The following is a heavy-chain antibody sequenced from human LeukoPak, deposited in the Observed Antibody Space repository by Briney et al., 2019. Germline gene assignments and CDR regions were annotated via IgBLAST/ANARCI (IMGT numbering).Heavy chain of an antibody. J-gene: IGHJ4*02. D-gene: IGHD2-15*01. Sequence: AGSLRLACAASGFSFSSYAMSWVRQAPRKGLERVSTVSPSGGSTYYADSVKGRRTISRDFSKNTLYLQTNSLRTEDTAVYYCANYCSGGSGRPCYSGYYWGQGTLVTVSS. CDR3: ANYCSGGSGRPCYSGYY. V-gene: IGHV3-23*01. CDR1: GFSFSSYA. CDR2: VSPSGGST.